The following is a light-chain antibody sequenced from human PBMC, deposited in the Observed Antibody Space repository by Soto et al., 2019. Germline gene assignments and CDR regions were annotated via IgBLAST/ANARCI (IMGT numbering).Light chain of an antibody. V-gene: IGKV3-20*01. CDR3: QQYDVTPPNT. CDR1: QIVSSTY. CDR2: GAS. J-gene: IGKJ4*01. Sequence: EIVLTQSLGTLSLSPGERATLSCRASQIVSSTYLAWFQQKPGQAPRLLIYGASTRATGIPDRFSGSGSGTDFTLTISGLEPEDFAFYYCQQYDVTPPNTFGGGTKVDIK.